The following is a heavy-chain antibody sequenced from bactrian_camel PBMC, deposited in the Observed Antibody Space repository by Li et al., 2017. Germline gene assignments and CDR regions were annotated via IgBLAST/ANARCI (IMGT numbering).Heavy chain of an antibody. J-gene: IGHJ4*01. CDR1: GLNFRYYC. Sequence: HVQLVESGGGSVQAGGSLTLSCATSGLNFRYYCMAWFRQAPGKEREGVAFIHSVYENPVYGDSVKGRFEISLVKKTLYLRMNNLKPEDTAMYHCAASGGQLGRWCYEFPVNWVSWLYNWGQGTQVTVS. D-gene: IGHD3*01. V-gene: IGHV3-2*01. CDR3: AASGGQLGRWCYEFPVNWVSWLYN. CDR2: IHSVYENP.